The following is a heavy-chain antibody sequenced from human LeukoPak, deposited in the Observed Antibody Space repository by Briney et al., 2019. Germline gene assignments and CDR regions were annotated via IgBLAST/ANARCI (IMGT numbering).Heavy chain of an antibody. CDR1: GGTFSIYA. CDR3: ARESYYDSSGYPDY. D-gene: IGHD3-22*01. CDR2: INPNSGGT. Sequence: ASVKVSCKASGGTFSIYAISWVRQAPGQGLEWMGWINPNSGGTNYAQKFQGRVTMTRDTSISTAYMELSRLRSDDTAVYYCARESYYDSSGYPDYWGQGTLVTVSS. V-gene: IGHV1-2*02. J-gene: IGHJ4*02.